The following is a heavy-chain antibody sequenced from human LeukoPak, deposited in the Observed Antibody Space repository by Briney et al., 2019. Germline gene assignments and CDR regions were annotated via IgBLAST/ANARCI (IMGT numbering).Heavy chain of an antibody. J-gene: IGHJ4*02. D-gene: IGHD3-22*01. CDR3: AKRGVVIRVILVGFHKEAYYFDS. CDR2: ISDSGGRT. V-gene: IGHV3-23*01. CDR1: GITLSNYG. Sequence: GGSLRLSCAVSGITLSNYGMSWVRQAPGKGLEWVAGISDSGGRTKYADSVKGRFTISRDNSKNTLYLQLNSLRAEDTAVYFCAKRGVVIRVILVGFHKEAYYFDSWGQGALVTVSS.